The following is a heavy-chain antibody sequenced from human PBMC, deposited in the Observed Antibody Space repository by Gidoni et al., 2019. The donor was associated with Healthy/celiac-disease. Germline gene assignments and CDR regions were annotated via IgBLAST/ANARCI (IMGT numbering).Heavy chain of an antibody. CDR3: ARGERTGYSSSWYPLYGMDV. D-gene: IGHD6-13*01. Sequence: EVQLVESGGGLVKPGGSLRLSCAASGFTFSSYSMNWVRQAPGKGLEWVSSISSSSSYIYYADSVKGRFTISRDNAKNSLYLQMNSLRAEDTAVYYCARGERTGYSSSWYPLYGMDVWGQGTTVTVSS. CDR2: ISSSSSYI. CDR1: GFTFSSYS. J-gene: IGHJ6*02. V-gene: IGHV3-21*01.